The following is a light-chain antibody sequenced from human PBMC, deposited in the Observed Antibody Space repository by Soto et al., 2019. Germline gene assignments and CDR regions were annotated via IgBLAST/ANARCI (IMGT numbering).Light chain of an antibody. CDR2: RTN. J-gene: IGLJ3*02. CDR3: TAWDDRLNGQV. V-gene: IGLV1-44*01. Sequence: QSVLTQPPSASGTPGQRVTISCSGSSSNIGSNTVNWYQQLPGTDPKLLIYRTNQRPSGVPDGCSGSKSVTSASLAISGLQAEDEADYYCTAWDDRLNGQVFGGGTKLTVL. CDR1: SSNIGSNT.